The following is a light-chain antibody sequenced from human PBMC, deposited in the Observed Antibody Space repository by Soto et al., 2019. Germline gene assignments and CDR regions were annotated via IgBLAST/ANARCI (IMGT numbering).Light chain of an antibody. CDR3: SSYTSSSTYV. CDR1: SSDVGGYNY. V-gene: IGLV2-14*01. CDR2: EVS. Sequence: SALTQPAAVAGCHGPSITSSCTGTSSDVGGYNYVSWYQQHPGKAPKLMIYEVSNRPSGVSNRFSGSKSGNTASLTISGLQAEDEADYYCSSYTSSSTYVFGTGTKVTVL. J-gene: IGLJ1*01.